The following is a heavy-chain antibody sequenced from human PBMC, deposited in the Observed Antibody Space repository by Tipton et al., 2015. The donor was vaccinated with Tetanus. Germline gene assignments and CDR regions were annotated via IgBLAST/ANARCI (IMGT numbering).Heavy chain of an antibody. V-gene: IGHV3-53*01. D-gene: IGHD6-19*01. CDR1: GASISDKKYY. CDR2: MYSGGET. Sequence: LYLTCTVSGASISDKKYYWGWIRQAPGKGLEWVSVMYSGGETNYVDSVKGRFSISRDNAKNTLYLQMNSLRVEDTAVYYCVRDGGSSGWLAYWGQGTLVTVSS. J-gene: IGHJ4*02. CDR3: VRDGGSSGWLAY.